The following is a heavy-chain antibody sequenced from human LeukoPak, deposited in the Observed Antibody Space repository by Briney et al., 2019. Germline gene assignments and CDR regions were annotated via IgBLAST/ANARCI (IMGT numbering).Heavy chain of an antibody. CDR1: GFSFSNYW. J-gene: IGHJ4*02. CDR2: IPYDGSNK. D-gene: IGHD4-23*01. CDR3: ARAEGYGGELDS. Sequence: GGSLRLSCAASGFSFSNYWMSWVRQAPGKGLEWVAVIPYDGSNKYYADSVKGRFTISRENSKNRLYLQMNSLRAEDTAVYYCARAEGYGGELDSWGQGTLVTVSS. V-gene: IGHV3-30*13.